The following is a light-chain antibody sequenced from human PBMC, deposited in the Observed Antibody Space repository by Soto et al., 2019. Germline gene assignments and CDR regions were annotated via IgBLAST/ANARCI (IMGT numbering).Light chain of an antibody. CDR3: QAYDSSLTTYA. J-gene: IGLJ1*01. CDR1: SSAIGAGYD. Sequence: QSVLTQPPSVSEAPGQRVTISCTGTSSAIGAGYDVHWYQQLPGAAPKLLIYSNAIRPSGVPDRCSASKSGTSASLAITGLRAGDGADEYGQAYDSSLTTYAFGTGTKLTVL. V-gene: IGLV1-40*01. CDR2: SNA.